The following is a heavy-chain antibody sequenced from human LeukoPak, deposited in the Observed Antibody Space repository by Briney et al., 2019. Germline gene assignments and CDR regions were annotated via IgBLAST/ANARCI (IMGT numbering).Heavy chain of an antibody. Sequence: GGSLRLSCAASGFTFSSYGMHWVRQAPGKGLEWVAVISYDGNNKYYVDSVKGRCTISRDNSKNTLYLQMNSLRAEDTAVYYCARGTWATLYYYYMDVWGKGTTVTVSS. CDR3: ARGTWATLYYYYMDV. V-gene: IGHV3-30*03. J-gene: IGHJ6*03. CDR1: GFTFSSYG. CDR2: ISYDGNNK. D-gene: IGHD5-24*01.